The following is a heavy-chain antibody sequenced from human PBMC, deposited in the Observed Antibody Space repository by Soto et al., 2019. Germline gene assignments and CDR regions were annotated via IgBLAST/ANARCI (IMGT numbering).Heavy chain of an antibody. CDR2: IYKSGT. V-gene: IGHV4-59*08. J-gene: IGHJ4*02. CDR3: ARRGFFDF. CDR1: GESISNYY. D-gene: IGHD1-26*01. Sequence: QVQLQESGPGLVKPSETLSLTCTVSGESISNYYWSWIRQPPGKGLEWIGYIYKSGTSYNPSLKSRVTISVDTSTNQISLKLNSVTAADTAAYYCARRGFFDFWGQGILVTVSS.